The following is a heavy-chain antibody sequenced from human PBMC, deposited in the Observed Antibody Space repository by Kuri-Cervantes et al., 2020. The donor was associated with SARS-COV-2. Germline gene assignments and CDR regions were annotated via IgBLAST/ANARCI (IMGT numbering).Heavy chain of an antibody. CDR1: GYTFTSYY. D-gene: IGHD2-2*01. V-gene: IGHV1-46*01. CDR3: ARVRECSSTSCYHRLDY. Sequence: ASVKVSCKASGYTFTSYYMHWVRQAPGQGLEWMGIINPSGGSTSYAQKFQGRVTITADESTSTAYMELSSLRSEDTAVYYCARVRECSSTSCYHRLDYWGQGTLVTVSS. J-gene: IGHJ4*02. CDR2: INPSGGST.